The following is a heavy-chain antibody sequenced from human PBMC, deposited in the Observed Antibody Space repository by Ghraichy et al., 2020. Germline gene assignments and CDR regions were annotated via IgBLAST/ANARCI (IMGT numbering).Heavy chain of an antibody. J-gene: IGHJ6*02. Sequence: GGSLRLSCAASGFTFSNYVMNWVRQAPGKGLEWVSTISGSGGSTYYADSVKGRFTISRDNSKNTLYLQMNSLRAEDTAVYYCAERSSHYYHGMDVWGQGTTVTVSS. CDR3: AERSSHYYHGMDV. CDR1: GFTFSNYV. V-gene: IGHV3-23*01. CDR2: ISGSGGST.